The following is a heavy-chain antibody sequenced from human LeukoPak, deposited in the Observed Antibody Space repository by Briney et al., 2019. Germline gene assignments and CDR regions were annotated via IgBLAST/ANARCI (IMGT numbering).Heavy chain of an antibody. CDR1: GFTVSSNY. Sequence: GGSLRLSCAASGFTVSSNYMAWVRQAPGKGLEWVSVTHSGGDTYYADSVKGRFTISRDNSKNTLYLQMNSLRAEDTAVYYCARDKRGDGYNYPSFDYWGQGTLVTVSS. CDR3: ARDKRGDGYNYPSFDY. CDR2: THSGGDT. D-gene: IGHD5-24*01. J-gene: IGHJ4*02. V-gene: IGHV3-53*01.